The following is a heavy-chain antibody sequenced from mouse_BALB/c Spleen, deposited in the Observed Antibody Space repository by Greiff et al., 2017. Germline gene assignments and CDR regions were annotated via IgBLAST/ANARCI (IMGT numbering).Heavy chain of an antibody. Sequence: QVQLQQSAAELARPGASVKMSCKASGYTFTSYTMHWVKQRPGQGLEWIGYINPSCGYSEYNQKFKDKTTLTADKSSSTAYMQLSSLTSEDSAVYYCARAGYSFLRYWGQGTSVTVSS. CDR1: GYTFTSYT. V-gene: IGHV1-4*02. CDR2: INPSCGYS. CDR3: ARAGYSFLRY. D-gene: IGHD2-3*01. J-gene: IGHJ4*01.